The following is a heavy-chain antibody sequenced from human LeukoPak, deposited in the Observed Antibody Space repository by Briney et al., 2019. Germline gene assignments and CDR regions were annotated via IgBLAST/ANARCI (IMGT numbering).Heavy chain of an antibody. CDR1: GFTFSSYS. D-gene: IGHD3-22*01. CDR2: ISSSSSTI. V-gene: IGHV3-48*04. J-gene: IGHJ4*02. CDR3: ARDPDYYDGRVVDF. Sequence: GGSLRLSCAASGFTFSSYSMNWVRQAPGKGLEWVSYISSSSSTIYYADSVRGRFTISRDNAKHSLYLQVDNLRTEDTAMYYCARDPDYYDGRVVDFWGQGTRVTVSS.